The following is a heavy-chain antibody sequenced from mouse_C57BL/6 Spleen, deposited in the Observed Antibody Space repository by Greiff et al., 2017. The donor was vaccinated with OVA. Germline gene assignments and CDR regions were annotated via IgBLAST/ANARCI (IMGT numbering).Heavy chain of an antibody. D-gene: IGHD3-3*01. CDR2: IDPSDSYT. Sequence: QVQLQQPGAELVMPGASVKLSCKASGYTFTSYWMHWVKQRPGQGLEWIGEIDPSDSYTNYNQKFKGKSTLTVDKSSSTAYMQLSSLTSEDAAVYYCARGRGRYFDVWGKGTTVTVSS. J-gene: IGHJ1*03. CDR3: ARGRGRYFDV. V-gene: IGHV1-69*01. CDR1: GYTFTSYW.